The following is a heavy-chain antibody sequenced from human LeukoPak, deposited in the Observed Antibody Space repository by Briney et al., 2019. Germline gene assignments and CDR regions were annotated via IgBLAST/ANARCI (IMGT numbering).Heavy chain of an antibody. Sequence: GGSLRLSCAASGFTFSRYAMGWVRQAPGKGLEWVSHISGSGDSSYYADSVKGRFTISRDNSKNTLYLQMNSLRAEDTAVYYCAKVLLWFGEFSPFDYWGQGTLVTVSS. J-gene: IGHJ4*02. CDR1: GFTFSRYA. D-gene: IGHD3-10*01. CDR3: AKVLLWFGEFSPFDY. V-gene: IGHV3-23*01. CDR2: ISGSGDSS.